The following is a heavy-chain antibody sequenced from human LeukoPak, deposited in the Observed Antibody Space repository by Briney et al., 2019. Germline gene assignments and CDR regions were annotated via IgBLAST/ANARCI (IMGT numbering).Heavy chain of an antibody. D-gene: IGHD6-13*01. J-gene: IGHJ4*02. CDR3: ARWVMAAAGTNDH. Sequence: ASVKVSFKASGYTYISYGSSWVRRAPGHGREWMGIIGYNGNTHYAQNLQGRVTMTTDTLMNTSYLELKNLRSDDTAVYYCARWVMAAAGTNDHWGQGALVTVSS. V-gene: IGHV1-18*01. CDR1: GYTYISYG. CDR2: IGYNGNT.